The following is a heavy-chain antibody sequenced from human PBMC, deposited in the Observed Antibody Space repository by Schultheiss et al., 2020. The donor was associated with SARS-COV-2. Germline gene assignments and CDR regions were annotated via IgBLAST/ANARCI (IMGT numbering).Heavy chain of an antibody. V-gene: IGHV4-34*01. J-gene: IGHJ2*01. D-gene: IGHD4-17*01. Sequence: SQTLSLTCAVYGGSFSAYYWSWIRQPPGKGLEWIGEINHSGSTNYNPSLKSRVTISADTSKNQFSLKLSSVTAADTVVYYCAREVSRGTINYGDYTGSSDWYFDLWGRGTLVTVSS. CDR2: INHSGST. CDR3: AREVSRGTINYGDYTGSSDWYFDL. CDR1: GGSFSAYY.